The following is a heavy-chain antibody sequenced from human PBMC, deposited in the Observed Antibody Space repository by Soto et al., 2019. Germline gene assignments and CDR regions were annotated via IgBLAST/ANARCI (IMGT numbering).Heavy chain of an antibody. Sequence: LSLTCTVSGGSISTGGYYWSWIRQYPGKGLEWLGYIDGSGYTFYNPSLQSRLTLSMDTSKNQFSLKLSSATAADTAVYFCARKQAGFFYGIDYWGQGTLVTVSS. J-gene: IGHJ4*02. V-gene: IGHV4-31*03. CDR3: ARKQAGFFYGIDY. D-gene: IGHD3-3*01. CDR2: IDGSGYT. CDR1: GGSISTGGYY.